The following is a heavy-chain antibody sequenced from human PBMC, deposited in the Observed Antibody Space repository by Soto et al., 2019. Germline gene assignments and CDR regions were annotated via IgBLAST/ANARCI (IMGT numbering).Heavy chain of an antibody. CDR3: ARRGYSGYDLYYLDY. Sequence: SETLSLTCTVSGGSISSYYWSWIRQPPGKGLEWIGYIYYSGSTNYNPSLKSRVTISVDTSKNQFSLKLSSVTAADTAVYYCARRGYSGYDLYYLDYWSQGTLVTVSS. V-gene: IGHV4-59*08. CDR2: IYYSGST. CDR1: GGSISSYY. D-gene: IGHD5-12*01. J-gene: IGHJ4*02.